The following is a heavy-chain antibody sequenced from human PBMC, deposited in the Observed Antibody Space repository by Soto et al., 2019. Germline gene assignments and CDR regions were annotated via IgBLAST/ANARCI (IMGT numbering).Heavy chain of an antibody. D-gene: IGHD4-17*01. Sequence: TSETLSLTCTVSGGSISSYYCSWIRQPPGKGLEWIGYIYYSGSTNYNPSLKSRVTISVDTSKNQFSLKLSSVTAADTAVYYCARHPDYGDSYLDYWGQGTLVTVSS. CDR1: GGSISSYY. V-gene: IGHV4-59*08. CDR2: IYYSGST. J-gene: IGHJ4*02. CDR3: ARHPDYGDSYLDY.